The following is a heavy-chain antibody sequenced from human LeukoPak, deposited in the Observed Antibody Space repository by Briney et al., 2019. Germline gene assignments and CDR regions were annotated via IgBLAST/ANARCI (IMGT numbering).Heavy chain of an antibody. V-gene: IGHV4-59*01. CDR2: IYYSGST. J-gene: IGHJ3*02. D-gene: IGHD3-22*01. CDR3: ARGLTYYFDSSGYYVTDAFDI. Sequence: PSETLSLTCTVSDGSISSYYWSWLRQPPGKGLAWIGYIYYSGSTNYNPSLKSRVTISVDTSKNQFSLKLTSVTAADTAVYYCARGLTYYFDSSGYYVTDAFDIWGQGTMVTVSS. CDR1: DGSISSYY.